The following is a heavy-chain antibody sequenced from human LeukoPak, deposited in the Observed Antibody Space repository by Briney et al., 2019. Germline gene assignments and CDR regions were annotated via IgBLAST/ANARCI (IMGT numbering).Heavy chain of an antibody. J-gene: IGHJ5*02. Sequence: GGSLRLSCAASGFTFNSYWMHWVRQAPGKGLVWVSRINSDGSYITYADSVKGRFTISRDNAKNAVYLQMNSLRAEDTAVYYCTRQMYNWFDPWGQGTLATVSS. CDR1: GFTFNSYW. CDR3: TRQMYNWFDP. CDR2: INSDGSYI. V-gene: IGHV3-74*01.